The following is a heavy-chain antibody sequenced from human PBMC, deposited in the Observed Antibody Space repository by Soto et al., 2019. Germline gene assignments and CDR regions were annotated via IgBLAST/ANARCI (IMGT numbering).Heavy chain of an antibody. D-gene: IGHD5-18*01. CDR1: GFTFSSYG. CDR2: ISHDGTDK. Sequence: QVQLVESGGGVVQPGRSLRLSCAASGFTFSSYGIHWVRQAPGKGLEWVAIISHDGTDKYYADSVKGRFTISRDNFKNTLYLQMSSLRPEETAVYYCVKERYAQLWLEDYGMDVWGQGTTVTV. CDR3: VKERYAQLWLEDYGMDV. J-gene: IGHJ6*02. V-gene: IGHV3-30*18.